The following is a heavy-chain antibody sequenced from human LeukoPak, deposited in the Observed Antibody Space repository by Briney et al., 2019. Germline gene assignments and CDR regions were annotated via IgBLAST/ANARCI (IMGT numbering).Heavy chain of an antibody. J-gene: IGHJ4*02. CDR2: ISYDGSNK. CDR1: GFTFSSYA. V-gene: IGHV3-30-3*01. Sequence: GGSLRLSCAASGFTFSSYAMHWVHQAPGKGLEWVAVISYDGSNKYYADSVKGRFTISRDNSKNTLYLQMNSLRAEDTAVYYCASDVPAAAILDDYWGQGTLVTVSS. CDR3: ASDVPAAAILDDY. D-gene: IGHD2-2*01.